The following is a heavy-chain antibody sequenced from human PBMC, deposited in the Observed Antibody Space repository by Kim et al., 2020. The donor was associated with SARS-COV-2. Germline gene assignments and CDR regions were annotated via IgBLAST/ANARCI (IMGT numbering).Heavy chain of an antibody. CDR1: GFTFSSYA. D-gene: IGHD5-18*01. CDR3: ARDVSRGYSYGLDDY. V-gene: IGHV3-30*04. Sequence: GGSLRLSCAASGFTFSSYAMHWVRQAPGKGLEWVAVISYDGSNKYYADSVKGRFTISRDNSKNTLYLQMNSLRAEDTAVYYCARDVSRGYSYGLDDYWGQGTLVTVSS. J-gene: IGHJ4*02. CDR2: ISYDGSNK.